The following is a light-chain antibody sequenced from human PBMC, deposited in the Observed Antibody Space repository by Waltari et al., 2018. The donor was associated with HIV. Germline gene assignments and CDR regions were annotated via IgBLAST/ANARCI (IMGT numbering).Light chain of an antibody. CDR1: GSNIRSNF. V-gene: IGLV1-44*01. Sequence: QSVLTQPPSVSGAPGQRVTISCSGSGSNIRSNFVNWYQQLPVTAPRVLIYNDDYGPSGVPARFSGSKSGTTASLAISGLQSEDEAEYYFAAWDDTLNVYVFGSGTKVTVL. CDR2: NDD. CDR3: AAWDDTLNVYV. J-gene: IGLJ1*01.